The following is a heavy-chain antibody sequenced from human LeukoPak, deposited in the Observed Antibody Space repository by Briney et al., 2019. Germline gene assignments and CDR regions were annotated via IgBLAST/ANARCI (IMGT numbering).Heavy chain of an antibody. J-gene: IGHJ4*02. D-gene: IGHD1-26*01. V-gene: IGHV3-33*01. CDR1: GFTFCSYG. CDR2: IWYDGSNK. Sequence: GGSLRLSCAASGFTFCSYGMHWVRQAPGKGLEWVAVIWYDGSNKYYADSVKGRFTISRDNSKNTLYLQMNSLRAEDTAVYYCARDGRYSGSYYADYWGQGTLVTVSS. CDR3: ARDGRYSGSYYADY.